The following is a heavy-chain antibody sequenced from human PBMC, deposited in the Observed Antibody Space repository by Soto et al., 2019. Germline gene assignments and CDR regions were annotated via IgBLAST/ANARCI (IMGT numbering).Heavy chain of an antibody. V-gene: IGHV4-59*03. J-gene: IGHJ4*02. CDR2: IYYSGST. CDR3: AAGTLGAVWTPLDH. Sequence: QVHLQESGPRLVKPSETLSLTCDVSGGSFGDNYWTWIRHFPGKGLEWIGYIYYSGSTNYNPSLKSRVSISVDASKAQFSLQLTSVTAADTALCYCAAGTLGAVWTPLDHWGQGILVTVSS. CDR1: GGSFGDNY. D-gene: IGHD3-16*01.